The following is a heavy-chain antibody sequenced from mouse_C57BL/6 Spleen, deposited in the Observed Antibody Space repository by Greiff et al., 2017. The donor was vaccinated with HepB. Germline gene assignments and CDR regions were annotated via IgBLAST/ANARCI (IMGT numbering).Heavy chain of an antibody. Sequence: QVQLQQSGAELVRPGTSVKVSCKASGYAFTNYLIEWVKQRPGQGLEWIGVINPGSGGNNYNEKFKGKATLTADKSSSTADMQLSSLTSEDSAVYFCARGFLYFDYWGQGTTLTVSS. V-gene: IGHV1-54*01. CDR1: GYAFTNYL. CDR2: INPGSGGN. CDR3: ARGFLYFDY. J-gene: IGHJ2*01.